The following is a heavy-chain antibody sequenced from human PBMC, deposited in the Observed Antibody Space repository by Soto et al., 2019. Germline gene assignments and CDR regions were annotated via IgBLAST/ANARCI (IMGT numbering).Heavy chain of an antibody. J-gene: IGHJ4*02. CDR2: IYYSGST. V-gene: IGHV4-39*01. CDR1: GGSISSSSYY. Sequence: SETLSLACTVSGGSISSSSYYWGWIRQPPGKRLEWIGSIYYSGSTYYNPSLKSRVTISVDTSKNQFSLKLSSVTAADTAVYYCARRPVFRYFDWLLSAKNYFYYRGQGTLVTVS. CDR3: ARRPVFRYFDWLLSAKNYFYY. D-gene: IGHD3-9*01.